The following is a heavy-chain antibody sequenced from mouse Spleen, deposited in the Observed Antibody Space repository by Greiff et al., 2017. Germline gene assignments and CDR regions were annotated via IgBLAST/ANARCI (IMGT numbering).Heavy chain of an antibody. V-gene: IGHV6-3*01. CDR2: IRLKSDNYAT. J-gene: IGHJ2*01. D-gene: IGHD2-5*01. CDR3: RSNYLSFFDY. Sequence: EVKLEESGGGLVQPGGSMKLSCVASGFTFSNYWMNWVRQSPEKGLEWVAQIRLKSDNYATHYAESVKGRFTISRDDSKSSVYLQMNNLRAEDTGIYYCRSNYLSFFDYWGQGTTLTVSS. CDR1: GFTFSNYW.